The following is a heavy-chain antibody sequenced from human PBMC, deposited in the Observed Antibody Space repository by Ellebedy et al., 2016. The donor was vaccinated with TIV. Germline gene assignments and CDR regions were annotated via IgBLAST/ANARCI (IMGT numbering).Heavy chain of an antibody. J-gene: IGHJ4*02. Sequence: GESLKISCAASGITVRSNYMSWVRQAPGKGLEWVASIKQEGYDQSYVDSVEGRFTISRDNAKSSLYLQMTSLRAEDTAVYYCARDQGWTGGATTRFDYWGQGTLVTVSS. V-gene: IGHV3-7*01. D-gene: IGHD1-1*01. CDR2: IKQEGYDQ. CDR1: GITVRSNY. CDR3: ARDQGWTGGATTRFDY.